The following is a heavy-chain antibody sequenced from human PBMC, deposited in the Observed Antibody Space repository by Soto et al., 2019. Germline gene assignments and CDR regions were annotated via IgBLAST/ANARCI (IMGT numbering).Heavy chain of an antibody. CDR3: AREYSIAVAGARYTARRYYFDY. CDR2: ISSSSSYT. Sequence: QVQLVESGGGLVKPGGSLRLSCAASGFTFSDYYMSWIRQAPGKGLEWVSYISSSSSYTNYAGSVKGRFTISRDNAKNCMYLQMNSLRAEDTAVYYCAREYSIAVAGARYTARRYYFDYWGQGTLVTVSS. V-gene: IGHV3-11*06. D-gene: IGHD6-19*01. CDR1: GFTFSDYY. J-gene: IGHJ4*02.